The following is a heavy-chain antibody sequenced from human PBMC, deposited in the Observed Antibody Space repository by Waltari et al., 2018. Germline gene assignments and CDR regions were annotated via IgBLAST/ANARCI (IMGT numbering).Heavy chain of an antibody. CDR1: GGTFSSYA. CDR2: IIPILGIA. V-gene: IGHV1-69*04. D-gene: IGHD2-2*01. J-gene: IGHJ5*02. CDR3: ARIPAAIKSRWFDP. Sequence: QVQLVQSGAEVKKPGSSVKVSCTASGGTFSSYAISWVRQAPGQGLEWMGGIIPILGIANYAQQFQGRVTITADETTSPAYMELSSLRSEDTAVYYCARIPAAIKSRWFDPWGQGTLVTVSS.